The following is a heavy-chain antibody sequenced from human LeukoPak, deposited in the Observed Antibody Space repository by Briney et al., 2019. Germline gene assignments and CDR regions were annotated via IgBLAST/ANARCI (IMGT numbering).Heavy chain of an antibody. CDR2: ISYDGSNK. D-gene: IGHD1-26*01. Sequence: PGRSLRLSCAASGFTFSSYAMHWVRQAPGKGLEWVAVISYDGSNKYYADSVKGRFTISRDNSKNTLYLQMNSLRAEDTAVYYCARDRLVGGSVDYWGQGTLVTVSS. CDR3: ARDRLVGGSVDY. J-gene: IGHJ4*02. V-gene: IGHV3-30-3*01. CDR1: GFTFSSYA.